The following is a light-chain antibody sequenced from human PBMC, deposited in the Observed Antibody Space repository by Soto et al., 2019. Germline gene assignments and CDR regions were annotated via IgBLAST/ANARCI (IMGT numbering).Light chain of an antibody. CDR3: QHRSSWPRS. V-gene: IGKV3D-20*02. CDR1: QSVTSNH. Sequence: EIVLTQSLDTLSVSPGESTTLSCRASQSVTSNHVAWYQQKPGQAPRLLIYGVSSRATGIPDRFSGSGSGTDFTLTISRVEPEDFAVYYCQHRSSWPRSFGQGTKVEVK. J-gene: IGKJ2*01. CDR2: GVS.